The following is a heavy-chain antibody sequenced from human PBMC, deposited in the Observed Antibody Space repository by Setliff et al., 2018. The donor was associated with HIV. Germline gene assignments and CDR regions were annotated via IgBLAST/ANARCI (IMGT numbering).Heavy chain of an antibody. J-gene: IGHJ4*02. CDR1: GGTFSSYA. CDR2: IIPIYGTT. V-gene: IGHV1-69*06. CDR3: ATAGMYYYGSGSYHAAGY. Sequence: SVKVSCKASGGTFSSYAISWVRQAPGQGLEWMGGIIPIYGTTNYAQKFQGRVTITADTSTDASDMELSSLRSEDAAVYYCATAGMYYYGSGSYHAAGYWGQGTLVTVSS. D-gene: IGHD3-10*01.